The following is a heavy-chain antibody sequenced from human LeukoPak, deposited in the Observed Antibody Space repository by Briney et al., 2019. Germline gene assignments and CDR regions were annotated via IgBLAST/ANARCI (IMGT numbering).Heavy chain of an antibody. V-gene: IGHV4-30-4*01. Sequence: SETLSLTCAVYGVSFSGYYWSWIRQPPGKGLEWIGYIYYSGSTYYNPSLKSRVTISVDTSKNQFSLKLSSVTAADTAVYYCARDRVVVVAATRSYYYGMDVWGQGTTVTVSS. CDR1: GVSFSGYY. CDR2: IYYSGST. J-gene: IGHJ6*02. D-gene: IGHD2-15*01. CDR3: ARDRVVVVAATRSYYYGMDV.